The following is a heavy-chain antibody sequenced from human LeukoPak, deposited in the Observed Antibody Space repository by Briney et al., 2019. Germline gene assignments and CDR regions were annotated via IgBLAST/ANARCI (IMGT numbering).Heavy chain of an antibody. J-gene: IGHJ3*02. D-gene: IGHD1-1*01. V-gene: IGHV4-39*07. CDR2: IYYSEST. CDR3: ARLPPPGRRRGQVHLSDLRVRRVDAFDI. Sequence: SETLSLTCTVSGGSISSSSYDWGWLRQPPGKGLEGIGRIYYSESTYYNPSIKSRVTISVDTSKHQISLKLSSVTAADTAVYYCARLPPPGRRRGQVHLSDLRVRRVDAFDIWGQGTMVTVSS. CDR1: GGSISSSSYD.